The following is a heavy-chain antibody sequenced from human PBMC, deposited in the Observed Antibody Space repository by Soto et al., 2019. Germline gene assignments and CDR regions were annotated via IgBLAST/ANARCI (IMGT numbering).Heavy chain of an antibody. CDR2: LTANGNT. Sequence: GGSLRHSWVVAECDVISPGVSWVSQAHGQGLEWVSVLTANGNTIYADAVKGRFTVSRDISKNTVYLQLNSVTVEDTGLYYCARDALGLDVWGQGTSV. V-gene: IGHV3-53*01. CDR3: ARDALGLDV. CDR1: ECDVISPG. J-gene: IGHJ6*02.